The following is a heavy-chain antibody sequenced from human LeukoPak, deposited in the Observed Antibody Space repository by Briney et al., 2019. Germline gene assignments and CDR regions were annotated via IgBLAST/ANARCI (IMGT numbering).Heavy chain of an antibody. Sequence: PGGSLRLSCAASGFTFSSYAMHWVRQAPGKGLEWVAVISYDGSNKYYADSVKGRFTISRDNSKNTLYLQINSLRAEDTAVYYCARDLNVVVITAVDYWGQGTLVTVSS. CDR3: ARDLNVVVITAVDY. V-gene: IGHV3-30-3*01. J-gene: IGHJ4*02. CDR1: GFTFSSYA. CDR2: ISYDGSNK. D-gene: IGHD3-22*01.